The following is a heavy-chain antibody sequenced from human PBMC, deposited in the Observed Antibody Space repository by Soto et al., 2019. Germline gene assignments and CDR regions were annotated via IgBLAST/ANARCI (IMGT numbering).Heavy chain of an antibody. CDR2: ICSSGST. V-gene: IGHV4-31*03. CDR3: ARPPDH. CDR1: GGSISSGGYY. Sequence: QVQLQESGPGLVKPLQTLSLTCTVSGGSISSGGYYWSWIRQHPGKGLEWIGYICSSGSTSYNPSLXSXXTISVDTSKSQSPLKLSSVTAADTAVYYCARPPDHWGQGTLVTVSS. J-gene: IGHJ4*02.